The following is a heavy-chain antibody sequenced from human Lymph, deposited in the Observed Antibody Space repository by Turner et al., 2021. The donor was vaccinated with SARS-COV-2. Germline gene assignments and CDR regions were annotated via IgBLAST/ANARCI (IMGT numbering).Heavy chain of an antibody. J-gene: IGHJ4*02. D-gene: IGHD4-17*01. CDR1: GVNFSTYS. CDR3: ARDIPTTADYFDY. V-gene: IGHV3-21*01. CDR2: ISSSSSYI. Sequence: EVQLVESGGGLVKPGGSLRISCEASGVNFSTYSMNWVRQAPGKGLELISSISSSSSYIYYADSVKGRFTISRDDAKNSLYLQMNSLRAEDTAVYYCARDIPTTADYFDYWGQGTLVTVSS.